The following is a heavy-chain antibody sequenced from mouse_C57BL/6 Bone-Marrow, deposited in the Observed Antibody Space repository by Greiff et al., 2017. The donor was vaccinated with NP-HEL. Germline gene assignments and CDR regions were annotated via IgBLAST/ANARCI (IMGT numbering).Heavy chain of an antibody. CDR1: GYTFTSYW. J-gene: IGHJ2*01. CDR3: ARSDLLLRVVYFDY. Sequence: QVQLQQSGAELAKPGASVKLSCKASGYTFTSYWMHRVKQRPGQGLEWIGCINPSSGYTKYNQKFKDKATLTADKASSTAYMQLSSLTYEDSAVYYCARSDLLLRVVYFDYWGQGTTLTVSS. V-gene: IGHV1-7*01. CDR2: INPSSGYT. D-gene: IGHD1-1*01.